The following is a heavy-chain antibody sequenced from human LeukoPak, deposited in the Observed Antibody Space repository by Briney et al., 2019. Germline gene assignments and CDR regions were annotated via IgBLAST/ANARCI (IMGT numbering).Heavy chain of an antibody. D-gene: IGHD2-2*01. CDR3: ARGINCSSTSCYWRISRY. J-gene: IGHJ4*02. V-gene: IGHV3-30*02. CDR2: IRYDGSNK. Sequence: GSLRLSCAAFGFTFSSYGMHWVRQAPGKGLEWVAFIRYDGSNKYYADSVKGRFTISRDNSKNTLYLQMNSLRAEDTAVYYCARGINCSSTSCYWRISRYWGQGTLVTVSS. CDR1: GFTFSSYG.